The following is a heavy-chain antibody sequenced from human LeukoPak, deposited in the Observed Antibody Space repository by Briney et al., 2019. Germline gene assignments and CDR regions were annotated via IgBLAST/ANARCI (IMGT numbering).Heavy chain of an antibody. J-gene: IGHJ2*01. D-gene: IGHD4/OR15-4a*01. CDR1: GASISSYY. Sequence: SETLSLTCAVSGASISSYYWSWIRQPPGKGLEWIGNIYYSRSPNYNPSLKSRVTISVDTSKNQVSLKLASVTAADTAIYYCAVDSSEDYGRGNFDLWGRGTLVTVSS. CDR2: IYYSRSP. V-gene: IGHV4-59*03. CDR3: AVDSSEDYGRGNFDL.